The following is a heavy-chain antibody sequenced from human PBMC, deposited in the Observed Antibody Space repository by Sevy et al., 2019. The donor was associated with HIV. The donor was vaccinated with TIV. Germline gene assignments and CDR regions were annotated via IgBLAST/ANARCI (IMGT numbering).Heavy chain of an antibody. CDR1: GFSVSDTY. J-gene: IGHJ3*02. CDR2: IYSGDKT. Sequence: GGSLRLSCAASGFSVSDTYMSWVRQAPGKGLEWVSVIYSGDKTYHADSVKGGFTISRDSSKNTIYLQLNSLRTEDTAVYYCARLNVYYYDDDGYYTTGNAFDIWGQGTMVTVSS. CDR3: ARLNVYYYDDDGYYTTGNAFDI. D-gene: IGHD3-22*01. V-gene: IGHV3-53*01.